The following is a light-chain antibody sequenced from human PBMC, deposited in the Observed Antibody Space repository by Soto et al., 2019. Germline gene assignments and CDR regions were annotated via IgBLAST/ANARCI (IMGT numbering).Light chain of an antibody. CDR1: QRVSSCY. J-gene: IGKJ5*01. CDR2: GAS. V-gene: IGKV3-20*01. Sequence: PGDRATLFGRSIQRVSSCYLAWYQKKPGQAPRLLIYGASSRATGIPDRFSGIGSGTDFTLTISCLHSEDFAVYYCQKYYTGPRITSDEGTRLDVK. CDR3: QKYYTGPRIT.